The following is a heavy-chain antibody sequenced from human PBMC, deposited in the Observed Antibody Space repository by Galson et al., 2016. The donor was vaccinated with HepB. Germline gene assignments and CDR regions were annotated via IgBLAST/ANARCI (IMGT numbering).Heavy chain of an antibody. V-gene: IGHV3-48*01. J-gene: IGHJ6*04. CDR3: ARAGVTTAVPNFYYYYGMDV. Sequence: SLRLSCAASGFTFRSYNMNWVRQAPGRGLEWVSYISSSSTTIYYADSLKGRLTISRDNAKNPLYLQMNRLRADDTAVYYCARAGVTTAVPNFYYYYGMDVWGKGTTVSVAS. CDR2: ISSSSTTI. D-gene: IGHD4-11*01. CDR1: GFTFRSYN.